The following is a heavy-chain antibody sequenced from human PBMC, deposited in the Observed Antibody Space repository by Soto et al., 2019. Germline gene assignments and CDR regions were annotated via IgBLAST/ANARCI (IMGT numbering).Heavy chain of an antibody. Sequence: GGSLRLSCAASGFTFSSYSMNWVRQAPGKGLEWVSSISSSSSYIYYADSVQGRFTISRDNAKNSLYLQMNSLRAEDTAVYYCASRTMEWEPYYYGMDVWGQGTTVTVSS. D-gene: IGHD3-3*01. V-gene: IGHV3-21*01. CDR3: ASRTMEWEPYYYGMDV. J-gene: IGHJ6*02. CDR1: GFTFSSYS. CDR2: ISSSSSYI.